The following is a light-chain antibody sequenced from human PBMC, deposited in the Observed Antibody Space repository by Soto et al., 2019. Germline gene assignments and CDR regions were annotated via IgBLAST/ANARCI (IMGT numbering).Light chain of an antibody. CDR1: QFMSVW. Sequence: DIQMTQSPSTLSASVGDRVTITCRASQFMSVWLAWYQQKPGTAPKLLIYKASTLESGVPSRFSGSGSGTEFTLTISCLQPDDVATYHCQQYNSYSQFTFGPGTKVDIK. CDR2: KAS. V-gene: IGKV1-5*03. CDR3: QQYNSYSQFT. J-gene: IGKJ3*01.